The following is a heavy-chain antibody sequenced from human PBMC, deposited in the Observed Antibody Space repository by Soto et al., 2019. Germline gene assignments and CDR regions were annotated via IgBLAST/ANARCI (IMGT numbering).Heavy chain of an antibody. CDR1: GYTLTELS. CDR3: ATYPGGSICGPLAYYGMDV. Sequence: ASVKISCKVSGYTLTELSMHWVRQAPGKGLEWMGGFDPEDGETIYAQKFQGRVTMTEDTSTDTAYMELSSLRSEDTAVYYCATYPGGSICGPLAYYGMDVWGQGTTVTVSS. CDR2: FDPEDGET. D-gene: IGHD3-9*01. J-gene: IGHJ6*02. V-gene: IGHV1-24*01.